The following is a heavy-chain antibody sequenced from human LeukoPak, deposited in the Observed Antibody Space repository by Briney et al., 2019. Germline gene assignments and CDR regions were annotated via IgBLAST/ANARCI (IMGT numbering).Heavy chain of an antibody. CDR3: AKKGSDSYYFDY. J-gene: IGHJ4*02. CDR1: GFSFSNYE. CDR2: ITSYGSST. V-gene: IGHV3-74*01. Sequence: GGSLRLSCAASGFSFSNYEMNWVRQAPGKGLEWVSRITSYGSSTIYADSVKGRFTISRDNPKSTVYLQMNSRRAEDTAVYYCAKKGSDSYYFDYWGQGTLVTVSS. D-gene: IGHD5-18*01.